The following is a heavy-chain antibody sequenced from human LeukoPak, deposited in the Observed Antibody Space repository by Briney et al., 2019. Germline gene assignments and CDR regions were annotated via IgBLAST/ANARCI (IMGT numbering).Heavy chain of an antibody. Sequence: GGSLRLSCAASGFTFSSYGTHWVRQAPGKGLEWVAFIRYDGSNKYYADSVKGRFTISRDNSKNTLYLQMNSLRAEDTAVYYCAKDEARYGSGSFSDYWGQGTLVTVSS. J-gene: IGHJ4*02. CDR2: IRYDGSNK. CDR1: GFTFSSYG. D-gene: IGHD3-10*01. V-gene: IGHV3-30*02. CDR3: AKDEARYGSGSFSDY.